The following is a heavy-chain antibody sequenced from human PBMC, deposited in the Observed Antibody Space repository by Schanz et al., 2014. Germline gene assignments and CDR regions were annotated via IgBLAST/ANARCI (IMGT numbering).Heavy chain of an antibody. V-gene: IGHV3-7*01. CDR3: ARSEMDRGVIWGY. CDR2: IRQEGSEK. J-gene: IGHJ4*02. D-gene: IGHD3-10*01. CDR1: GFTFSNYW. Sequence: EVQLVESGGGLVQPGESLRVSCAASGFTFSNYWMSWVRQAPGKGLEWVANIRQEGSEKYYVDSVKGRFTVSGDDAKNSLYLQMNSLRVEDTAVYYCARSEMDRGVIWGYWGQGTLVTVSS.